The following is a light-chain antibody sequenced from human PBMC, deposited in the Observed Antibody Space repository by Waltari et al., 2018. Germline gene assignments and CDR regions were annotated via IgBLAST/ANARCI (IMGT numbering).Light chain of an antibody. CDR3: QQSYTTPLT. J-gene: IGKJ4*01. Sequence: DIQMTQSPSSLSASVGDRVTISCRASQSISFSLNWYQQKLGQAPRLLIYGASSLQFGVPSKFSGSGSGTEFNLTISGLQPDDIATYYCQQSYTTPLTVGGGTKVEIK. V-gene: IGKV1-39*01. CDR2: GAS. CDR1: QSISFS.